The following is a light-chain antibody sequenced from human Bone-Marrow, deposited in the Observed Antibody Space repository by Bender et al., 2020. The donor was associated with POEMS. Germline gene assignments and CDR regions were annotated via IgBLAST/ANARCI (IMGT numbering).Light chain of an antibody. J-gene: IGLJ3*02. CDR1: SSDVGSYNF. CDR3: CSYAGSSTWV. V-gene: IGLV2-23*02. Sequence: QSALTQPASVSGSPGQSITISCTGTSSDVGSYNFVSWYQQNPGKAPKLMIYEVTKRPSGVSNRFYGSKSGNTASLTISGLQAEDEADYYCCSYAGSSTWVFGGGTKLTVL. CDR2: EVT.